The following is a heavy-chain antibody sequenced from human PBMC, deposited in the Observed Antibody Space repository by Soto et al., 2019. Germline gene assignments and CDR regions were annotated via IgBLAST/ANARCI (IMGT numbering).Heavy chain of an antibody. J-gene: IGHJ5*02. CDR2: INADNGQT. V-gene: IGHV1-3*01. CDR3: ARGEFLIRRGGVSWFAP. CDR1: GYNFARFA. D-gene: IGHD2-8*02. Sequence: LVQSGTEVKKPGAPVKLSCKASGYNFARFAVHWVRQAPGQSLEWMGWINADNGQTKSSQNFQRRTTMTRDKSATTGYLEVHSLRSQETAFYYCARGEFLIRRGGVSWFAPWGQGTLVTVSS.